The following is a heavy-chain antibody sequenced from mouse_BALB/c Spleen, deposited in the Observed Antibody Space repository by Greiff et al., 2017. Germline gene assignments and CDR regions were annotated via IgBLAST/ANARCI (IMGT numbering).Heavy chain of an antibody. V-gene: IGHV5-6-3*01. Sequence: EVKLVESGGGLVQPGGSLKLSCAASGFTFSSYGMSWVRQTPDKRLELVATINSNGGSTYYPDSVKGRFTISRDNAKNTLYLQMSSLKSEDTAMYYCARRGTTVVAGFDYWGQGTTLTVSS. J-gene: IGHJ2*01. CDR1: GFTFSSYG. CDR3: ARRGTTVVAGFDY. D-gene: IGHD1-1*01. CDR2: INSNGGST.